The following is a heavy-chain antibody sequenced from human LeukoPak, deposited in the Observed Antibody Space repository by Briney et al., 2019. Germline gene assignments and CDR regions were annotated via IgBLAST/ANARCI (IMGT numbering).Heavy chain of an antibody. CDR2: IWYDGSNK. CDR1: GFTFSSYG. J-gene: IGHJ4*02. V-gene: IGHV3-33*01. CDR3: ARDPKTTVTTWSDY. D-gene: IGHD4-17*01. Sequence: GGSLRLSCAASGFTFSSYGMHWVRQAPGKGLEWVAVIWYDGSNKYYADSVKGRFTISRDNSKNTLYLQMNSLRSDDTAVYYCARDPKTTVTTWSDYWGQGTLVTVSS.